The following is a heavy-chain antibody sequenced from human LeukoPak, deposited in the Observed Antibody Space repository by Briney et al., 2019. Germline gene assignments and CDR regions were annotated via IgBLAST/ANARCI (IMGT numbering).Heavy chain of an antibody. J-gene: IGHJ4*02. D-gene: IGHD3-22*01. CDR1: GGSIGSSSYY. Sequence: SETLSLTCTVSGGSIGSSSYYWGWIRQPPGKGLEWIGSIYYSGSTYYNPSLKSRVTISVDTSKSQFSLKLSSVTAADTAVYYCARHPIPPYYYDSSGYYFDYWGQGTLVTVSS. V-gene: IGHV4-39*01. CDR3: ARHPIPPYYYDSSGYYFDY. CDR2: IYYSGST.